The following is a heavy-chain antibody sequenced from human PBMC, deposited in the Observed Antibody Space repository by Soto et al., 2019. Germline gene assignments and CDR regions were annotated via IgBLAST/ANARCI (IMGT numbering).Heavy chain of an antibody. V-gene: IGHV1-46*01. CDR2: INPSGGST. J-gene: IGHJ4*02. Sequence: GASVKVSCKASGYTFTRYYMHWVRQAPGQGLEWMGIINPSGGSTSYAQKFQGRVTMTRDTSTSTVYMELSSLRSEDTAVYYCARVSDDDSSGYYHPFDDWGQGTLVTVSS. D-gene: IGHD3-22*01. CDR3: ARVSDDDSSGYYHPFDD. CDR1: GYTFTRYY.